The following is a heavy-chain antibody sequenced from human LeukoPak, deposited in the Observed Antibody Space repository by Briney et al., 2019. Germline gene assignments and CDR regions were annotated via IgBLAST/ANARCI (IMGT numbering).Heavy chain of an antibody. Sequence: GGSLRLSCAASGFTFSSYAMSWVRRAPGKGLEWVSAFRGGGDCTYYADSVKGRFTLSRDNSKNTLYLQMNSLRAEDTAVYFCAKGSRGNYYEGYFDYWGQGTLVTVSS. CDR2: FRGGGDCT. CDR3: AKGSRGNYYEGYFDY. V-gene: IGHV3-23*01. D-gene: IGHD1-26*01. CDR1: GFTFSSYA. J-gene: IGHJ4*02.